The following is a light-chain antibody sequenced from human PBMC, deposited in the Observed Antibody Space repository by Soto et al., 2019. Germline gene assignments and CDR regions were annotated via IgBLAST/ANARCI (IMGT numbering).Light chain of an antibody. Sequence: QSALAQPASVSGSPGQSITISCTGTSSDIGAFNYVSWYQQIPGRAPTLIIYDVSNRPSGVSNRFSGSKSGNTASLTISGLQAEDEANYFCSSYTTPSAVIFGGGTKLTVL. V-gene: IGLV2-14*03. J-gene: IGLJ2*01. CDR3: SSYTTPSAVI. CDR1: SSDIGAFNY. CDR2: DVS.